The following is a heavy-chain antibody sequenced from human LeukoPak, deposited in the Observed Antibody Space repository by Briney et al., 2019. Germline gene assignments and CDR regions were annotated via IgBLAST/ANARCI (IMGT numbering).Heavy chain of an antibody. Sequence: SQTLSLTCAVSGGSISSGGYSWSWIRQPPGKGLEWIGYIYHSGSTYYNPSLKSRVTISVDRSKNQFSLKLSSVTAADTAMYYCARHPRSCTGGGTCYSWFDASGQGTLVTVSS. CDR2: IYHSGST. V-gene: IGHV4-30-2*01. CDR3: ARHPRSCTGGGTCYSWFDA. CDR1: GGSISSGGYS. J-gene: IGHJ5*02. D-gene: IGHD2-15*01.